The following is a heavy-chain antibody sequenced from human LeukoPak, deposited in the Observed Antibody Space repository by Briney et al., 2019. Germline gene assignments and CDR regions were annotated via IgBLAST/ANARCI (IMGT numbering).Heavy chain of an antibody. J-gene: IGHJ4*02. Sequence: SETPSLTCTVSGGSISSSSYYWGWIRQLPGKGLEWIGSIYYSGSTYYNPSLKSRVTISVDTSKNQFSLKLSSVTAADTAVYYCARHRERATVVTPFDYWGQGTLVTVSS. CDR1: GGSISSSSYY. CDR3: ARHRERATVVTPFDY. CDR2: IYYSGST. D-gene: IGHD4-23*01. V-gene: IGHV4-39*01.